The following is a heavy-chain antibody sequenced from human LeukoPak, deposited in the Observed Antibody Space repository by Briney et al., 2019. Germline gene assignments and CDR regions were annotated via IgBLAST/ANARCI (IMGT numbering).Heavy chain of an antibody. V-gene: IGHV3-21*01. Sequence: GGSLRLSCAASGVTFSSYSMNWVRQPPAEGREWVSSISSSSSYIYNADSVKGRFTISRDNAKNSLYLQMNSLRAEDTAVYYCARDPQNYGSGNDYWGQGNLVTVSS. D-gene: IGHD3-10*01. CDR3: ARDPQNYGSGNDY. CDR2: ISSSSSYI. J-gene: IGHJ4*02. CDR1: GVTFSSYS.